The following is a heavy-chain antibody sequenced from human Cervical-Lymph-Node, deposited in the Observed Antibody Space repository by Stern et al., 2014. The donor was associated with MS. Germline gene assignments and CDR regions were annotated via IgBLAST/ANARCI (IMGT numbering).Heavy chain of an antibody. V-gene: IGHV3-48*01. D-gene: IGHD1-20*01. CDR1: GFSFSTYS. Sequence: EVQLVESGGGLVQPGGSLRLSCAASGFSFSTYSMNWVRQAPGKGLEWVSFISRSRSTIYYADSVKGRFTISRDNAKNSLYLQMNSLRAEDTAVYYCARVRWTGGVYKWNPSDYWGQGTLVTVSS. CDR3: ARVRWTGGVYKWNPSDY. J-gene: IGHJ4*02. CDR2: ISRSRSTI.